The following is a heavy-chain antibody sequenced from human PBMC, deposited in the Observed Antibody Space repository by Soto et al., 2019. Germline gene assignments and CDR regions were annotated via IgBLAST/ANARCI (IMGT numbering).Heavy chain of an antibody. CDR2: IYSGGST. CDR3: ARASCSGGSCYSGSDYAFDI. D-gene: IGHD2-15*01. J-gene: IGHJ3*02. CDR1: GFTVSSNY. V-gene: IGHV3-53*02. Sequence: EVQLVETGGGLIQPGGSLRLSCAASGFTVSSNYMSWVRQAPGKGLEWVSVIYSGGSTYYADSVKGRFTISRDNSKNKLYLQMNSLRAEDTAVYYCARASCSGGSCYSGSDYAFDIWGQGTMVTVSS.